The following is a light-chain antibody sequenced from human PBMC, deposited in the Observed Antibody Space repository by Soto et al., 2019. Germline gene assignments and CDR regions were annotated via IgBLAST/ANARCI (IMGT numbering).Light chain of an antibody. Sequence: DIQITQSPLTLTATVGDRVPITSPASQTISRSLAWYQQKPGKPPNLLIYLASSLESGVPSRFSGSGYGTEFTLTISSLQPDDFATYYSQQYNTYSRTYGQGTKVDIK. CDR3: QQYNTYSRT. CDR1: QTISRS. V-gene: IGKV1-5*03. CDR2: LAS. J-gene: IGKJ1*01.